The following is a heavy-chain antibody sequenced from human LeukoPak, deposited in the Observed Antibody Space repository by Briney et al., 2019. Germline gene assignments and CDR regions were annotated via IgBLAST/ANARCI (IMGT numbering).Heavy chain of an antibody. D-gene: IGHD2-15*01. CDR3: AKQLGYCSDGSCYFPY. V-gene: IGHV3-23*01. CDR1: GFTFSSSA. CDR2: ISNNGGYT. J-gene: IGHJ4*02. Sequence: GGSLRLSCAASGFTFSSSAMSWVRQAPGKGLEWVSAISNNGGYTYYADSVQSRFTISRDNSKSTLCLQTNSLRAEDTAVYYCAKQLGYCSDGSCYFPYWGQGTLVTVSS.